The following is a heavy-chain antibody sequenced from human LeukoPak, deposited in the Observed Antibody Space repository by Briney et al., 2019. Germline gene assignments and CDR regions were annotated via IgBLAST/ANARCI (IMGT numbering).Heavy chain of an antibody. CDR1: GGSISSYY. CDR3: ARGEMNCSRGSCFYFDY. J-gene: IGHJ4*02. D-gene: IGHD2-15*01. CDR2: IFHLGSA. V-gene: IGHV4-59*01. Sequence: SETLSLTCTVSGGSISSYYWSWIRQAPGKGLEWIGYIFHLGSANYTPSLKSRVTISMDLSENQFSLKLTSVTAADTAVYFCARGEMNCSRGSCFYFDYWGQGALVTVSS.